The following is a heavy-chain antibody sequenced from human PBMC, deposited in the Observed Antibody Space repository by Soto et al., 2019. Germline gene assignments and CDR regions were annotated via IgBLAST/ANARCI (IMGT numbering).Heavy chain of an antibody. CDR2: IYPGDSDT. Sequence: PGESLKISCKGSGYSFTNYWIGWVRQMPGKGLEWMGIIYPGDSDTRYSPSFQGQVTISADKSISTACLQWSSLRASDTAMYYCARHSGSYFTYFYGMDVWGQGTTVTVSS. V-gene: IGHV5-51*01. CDR1: GYSFTNYW. D-gene: IGHD1-26*01. J-gene: IGHJ6*02. CDR3: ARHSGSYFTYFYGMDV.